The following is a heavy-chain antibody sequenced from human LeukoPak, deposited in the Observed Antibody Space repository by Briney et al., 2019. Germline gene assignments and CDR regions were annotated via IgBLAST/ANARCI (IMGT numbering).Heavy chain of an antibody. D-gene: IGHD3-10*01. CDR1: GYSFPSYG. J-gene: IGHJ4*02. CDR2: ISPYNDNT. Sequence: GASVKVSCKASGYSFPSYGISWVRQAPGQGPEWMGWISPYNDNTNYAQKLQGRATLTTDTSTSTAYMELRSLRSDDTAVYYCARHFYGSGTYYHFYYWGQGTLVTVSS. V-gene: IGHV1-18*01. CDR3: ARHFYGSGTYYHFYY.